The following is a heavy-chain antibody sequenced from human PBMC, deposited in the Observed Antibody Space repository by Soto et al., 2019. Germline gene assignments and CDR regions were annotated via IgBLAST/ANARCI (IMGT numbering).Heavy chain of an antibody. CDR2: ITEDGSNQ. D-gene: IGHD3-16*01. J-gene: IGHJ4*02. CDR3: ARGATARRGTDY. Sequence: EVQLVESGGGLVQPGGSLRLSCAASGFTFSSHWMYWVRQAPGKGLEWVATITEDGSNQYYVDSVKGRFTISRDNYNNSAFLQNISLRGEDTAVYSCARGATARRGTDYWGQGTLVTVSS. V-gene: IGHV3-7*04. CDR1: GFTFSSHW.